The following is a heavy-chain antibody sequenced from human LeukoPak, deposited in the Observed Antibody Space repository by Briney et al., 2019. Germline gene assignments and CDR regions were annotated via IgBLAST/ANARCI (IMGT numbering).Heavy chain of an antibody. D-gene: IGHD3-9*01. V-gene: IGHV3-23*01. CDR2: ISVSGIT. CDR3: ARDRSTDYYDILTGYSYYFDY. CDR1: GLTFSSNS. J-gene: IGHJ4*02. Sequence: GGSVRLSCVASGLTFSSNSMSWVRQPPGMGLEWVSGISVSGITVYADSVKGRLTISRDNSKNTLYLQMNSLRAEDTAVYYCARDRSTDYYDILTGYSYYFDYWGQGTLVTVSS.